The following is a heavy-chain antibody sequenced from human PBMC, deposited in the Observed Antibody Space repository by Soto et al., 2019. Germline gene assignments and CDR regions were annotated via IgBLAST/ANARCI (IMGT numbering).Heavy chain of an antibody. Sequence: GGSRRLSCAASGFTFSSYSMNWVRQAPGKGLEWVSSISSSSSYIYYADSVKGRFTISRDNAKNSLYLQMNSLRAEDTAVYYCASHGLRDGYNFILWGQGTLVTVCS. D-gene: IGHD5-12*01. CDR3: ASHGLRDGYNFIL. J-gene: IGHJ4*02. CDR2: ISSSSSYI. V-gene: IGHV3-21*01. CDR1: GFTFSSYS.